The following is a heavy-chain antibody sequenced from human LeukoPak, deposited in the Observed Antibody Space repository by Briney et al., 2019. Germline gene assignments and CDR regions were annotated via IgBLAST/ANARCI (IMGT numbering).Heavy chain of an antibody. J-gene: IGHJ4*02. D-gene: IGHD2-2*01. CDR1: GYTFTSYA. CDR3: ARAGQLLSHFDY. Sequence: ASVKVSCKASGYTFTSYAMHWVRQAPGQRLEWMGWINAGNGNTKYSQKFQGRVTITRDTSASTAYMELSSLRSEDTAVYYCARAGQLLSHFDYWGQGTLVTVSS. CDR2: INAGNGNT. V-gene: IGHV1-3*01.